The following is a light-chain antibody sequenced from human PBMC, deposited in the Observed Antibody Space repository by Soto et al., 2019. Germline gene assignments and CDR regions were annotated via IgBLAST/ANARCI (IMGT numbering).Light chain of an antibody. Sequence: EIVLTQSPATLSLSPGGRATLSCRASQSVSLSLAWYQQKPGQAPRLLIYDASKRASGFPARFSGSGSGTDFTLTISSLEPEDFAVYYCQERTGCPPWTFGQGTNVDIK. CDR2: DAS. CDR1: QSVSLS. J-gene: IGKJ1*01. V-gene: IGKV3-11*01. CDR3: QERTGCPPWT.